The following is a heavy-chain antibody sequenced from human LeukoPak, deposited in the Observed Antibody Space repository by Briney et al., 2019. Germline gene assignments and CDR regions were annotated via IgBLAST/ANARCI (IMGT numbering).Heavy chain of an antibody. CDR3: ARAKGYSNYYWFDP. CDR2: IYTSGST. V-gene: IGHV4-4*07. D-gene: IGHD4-11*01. CDR1: GGSTSSYY. Sequence: SETLSLTCTVSGGSTSSYYWSWIRQPAGKGVEWIGRIYTSGSTNYNPSLKSRVTISVDKSKNQFSLKLSSVTAADTAVYYCARAKGYSNYYWFDPWGQGTLVTVSS. J-gene: IGHJ5*02.